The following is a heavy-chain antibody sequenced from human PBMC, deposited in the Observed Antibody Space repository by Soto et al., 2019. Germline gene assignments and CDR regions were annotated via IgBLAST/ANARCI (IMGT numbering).Heavy chain of an antibody. D-gene: IGHD3-22*01. V-gene: IGHV4-30-4*01. Sequence: LSLTCTVSGGSISSGDYYWSWIRQPPGKGLEWIGYIYYSGSTYYNPSLKSRVTISVDTSKNQFSLKLSSVTAADTAVYYCASAPVSDYYDSSGGFDYWGQGTLVTVSS. CDR2: IYYSGST. CDR1: GGSISSGDYY. CDR3: ASAPVSDYYDSSGGFDY. J-gene: IGHJ4*02.